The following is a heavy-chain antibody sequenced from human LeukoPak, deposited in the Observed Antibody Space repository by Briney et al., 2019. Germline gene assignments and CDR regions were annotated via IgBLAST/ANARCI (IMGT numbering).Heavy chain of an antibody. D-gene: IGHD1-26*01. Sequence: SETLSLTCAVYGGSFSGYYWSWIRQPPGKGLEWIGEINHSGSTNYNPSLKSRVTISVDTSKNQFSLKLSSVTAADTAVYYCARFIVGAYFLPRPRFYYFDYWGQGTLVTVSS. CDR3: ARFIVGAYFLPRPRFYYFDY. V-gene: IGHV4-34*01. J-gene: IGHJ4*02. CDR1: GGSFSGYY. CDR2: INHSGST.